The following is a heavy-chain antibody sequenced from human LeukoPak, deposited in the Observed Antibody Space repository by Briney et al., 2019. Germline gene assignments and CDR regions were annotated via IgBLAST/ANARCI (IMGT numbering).Heavy chain of an antibody. CDR2: IYWNDDN. V-gene: IGHV2-5*01. CDR3: AHYGDYRFMYYFDY. Sequence: SGPTLVNPTQTLTLTCTFSGFSLSTRGVGVGWIRQPPGKALEWLALIYWNDDNRYGPSLKSRLTITKDTSKNQVVLKMTNMDPVDTATYYCAHYGDYRFMYYFDYWGQGTLVTVSS. CDR1: GFSLSTRGVG. D-gene: IGHD4-17*01. J-gene: IGHJ4*02.